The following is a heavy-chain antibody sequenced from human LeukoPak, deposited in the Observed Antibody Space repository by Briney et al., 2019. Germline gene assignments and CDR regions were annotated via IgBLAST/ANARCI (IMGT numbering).Heavy chain of an antibody. J-gene: IGHJ4*02. D-gene: IGHD3-10*01. Sequence: PSETLSLTCNVSGGSVNSNTYYWGWIRQPPGKGLEWIGNTFHSGSTYYNPFLKSRVTISVDTSKNQVSLKLTSVTAADTAVYYCATTRRFGSLLVDSWGQGTLVAVSS. CDR1: GGSVNSNTYY. V-gene: IGHV4-39*01. CDR2: TFHSGST. CDR3: ATTRRFGSLLVDS.